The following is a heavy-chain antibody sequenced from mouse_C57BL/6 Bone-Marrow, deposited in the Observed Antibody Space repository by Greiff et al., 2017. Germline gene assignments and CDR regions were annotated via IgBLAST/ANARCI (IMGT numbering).Heavy chain of an antibody. D-gene: IGHD4-1*01. CDR1: GFTFSSYG. V-gene: IGHV5-6*01. CDR3: ARRGNWDDY. J-gene: IGHJ2*01. Sequence: EVQRVESGGDLVKPGGSLKLSCAASGFTFSSYGMSWVRQTPDKRLEWVATISSGGSYTYYPDSVKGRFTISRDNAKNTLYLQMSSLKSEDTAMYYCARRGNWDDYWGQGTTLTVSS. CDR2: ISSGGSYT.